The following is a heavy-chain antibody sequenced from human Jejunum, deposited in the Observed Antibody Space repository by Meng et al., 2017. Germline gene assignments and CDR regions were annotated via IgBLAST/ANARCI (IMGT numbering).Heavy chain of an antibody. J-gene: IGHJ5*02. V-gene: IGHV1-8*01. CDR1: GYSFTTYN. CDR3: ARGHVTLDP. Sequence: QVQLVQSGAEVKNPGASVKVSCKASGYSFTTYNINWVRQAAGQGFEWMGWMNPTSGDTGYAQKFQGRITITRDTSTSTTNMELSSPRSDDTAMYYCARGHVTLDPWGQGTLVTVSS. CDR2: MNPTSGDT.